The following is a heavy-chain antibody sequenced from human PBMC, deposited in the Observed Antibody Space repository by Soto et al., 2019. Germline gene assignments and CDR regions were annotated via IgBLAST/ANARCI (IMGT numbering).Heavy chain of an antibody. Sequence: QVQLVQSGAEVKRPGASVKVSCKTSGYSFTDYDINWVRQAPGQGLEWMGWMNPNRGHTAYAQKFQGRVSMTRNTSMNTAYMELSGLRSDDTAVYYCAKTDRDLLKGWWFDPWGQGTLVTVSS. D-gene: IGHD2-15*01. V-gene: IGHV1-8*01. CDR3: AKTDRDLLKGWWFDP. CDR1: GYSFTDYD. CDR2: MNPNRGHT. J-gene: IGHJ5*02.